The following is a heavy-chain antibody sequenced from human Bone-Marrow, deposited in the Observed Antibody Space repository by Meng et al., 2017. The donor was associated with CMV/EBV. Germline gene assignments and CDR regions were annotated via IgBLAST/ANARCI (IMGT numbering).Heavy chain of an antibody. J-gene: IGHJ6*02. CDR3: ARGAPWDYYYGLDV. D-gene: IGHD1-26*01. V-gene: IGHV4-59*01. CDR2: IYYTGKT. Sequence: SETLSLTCTVSGGSISNSYWNWIRQPPGKGLEWIGYIYYTGKTNYNPSLKSRVTISLDTSKKQFPLNLRSLTTSDTAVYYCARGAPWDYYYGLDVWGQGTTVTVSS. CDR1: GGSISNSY.